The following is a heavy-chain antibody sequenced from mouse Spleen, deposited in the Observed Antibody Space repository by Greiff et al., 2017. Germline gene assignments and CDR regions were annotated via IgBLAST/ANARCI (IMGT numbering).Heavy chain of an antibody. V-gene: IGHV1-19*01. CDR2: INPYNGGT. Sequence: EVKLQESGPVLVKPGASVKMSCKASGYTFTDYYMNWVKQSHGKSLEWIGVINPYNGGTSYNQKFKGKATLTVDKSSSTAYMELNSLTSEDSAVYYCARKGITTATDYFDYWGQGTTLTVSS. CDR1: GYTFTDYY. D-gene: IGHD1-2*01. CDR3: ARKGITTATDYFDY. J-gene: IGHJ2*01.